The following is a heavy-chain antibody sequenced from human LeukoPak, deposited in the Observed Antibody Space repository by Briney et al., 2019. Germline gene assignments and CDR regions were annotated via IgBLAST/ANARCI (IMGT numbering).Heavy chain of an antibody. CDR3: ARRIAVAGTGWFDP. V-gene: IGHV1-2*02. CDR2: INPNSGGT. CDR1: GYTFTGYY. J-gene: IGHJ5*02. Sequence: ASVKVSCKASGYTFTGYYMHWVRQAPGQGLEWMGWINPNSGGTNYAQKFQGRVTMTRDTSISTAYMELSRLRSDDTAVYYCARRIAVAGTGWFDPWGQGTLVTVSS. D-gene: IGHD6-19*01.